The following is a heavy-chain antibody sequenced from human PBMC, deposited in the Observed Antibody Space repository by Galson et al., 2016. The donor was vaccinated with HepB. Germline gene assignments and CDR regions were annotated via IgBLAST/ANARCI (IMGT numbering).Heavy chain of an antibody. CDR2: LYYSGST. J-gene: IGHJ5*02. Sequence: LSLTCTVSFGSIYTYYWSWIRQPPRKGLEWIGYLYYSGSTNYNPSLKSRVTISVDMSKNQFSLRLTSVTAADTAVYYCARHVGGTGGRFDPWGPGMLVTVSS. CDR3: ARHVGGTGGRFDP. D-gene: IGHD7-27*01. CDR1: FGSIYTYY. V-gene: IGHV4-59*08.